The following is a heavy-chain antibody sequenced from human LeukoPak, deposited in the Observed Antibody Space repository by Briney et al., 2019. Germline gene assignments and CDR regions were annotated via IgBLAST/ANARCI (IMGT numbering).Heavy chain of an antibody. CDR3: ARASSGYYSTYDY. CDR2: IYYSGST. V-gene: IGHV4-31*03. J-gene: IGHJ4*02. Sequence: SQTLSLTCTVSGGSISSGGYYWSWIRQHPGKGLEWIGYIYYSGSTYYNPSLKSRVTISVDTSKSQFSLKLSSVTAADTAVYYCARASSGYYSTYDYWGQGTLVTVSS. D-gene: IGHD3-22*01. CDR1: GGSISSGGYY.